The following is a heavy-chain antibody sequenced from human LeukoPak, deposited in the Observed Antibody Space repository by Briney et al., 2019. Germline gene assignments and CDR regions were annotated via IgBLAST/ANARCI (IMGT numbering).Heavy chain of an antibody. CDR3: ARDQRNGYNYGAFDI. Sequence: GGSLRLSCAASGFTISDYWMSWVRQTPGKGLEWVANIKEDGSEKNYVDSAKGRFTISRDNAKNSLYLQMNNPRAEDTAVYYCARDQRNGYNYGAFDIWGQGTLVTVS. CDR1: GFTISDYW. CDR2: IKEDGSEK. D-gene: IGHD5-24*01. V-gene: IGHV3-7*01. J-gene: IGHJ3*02.